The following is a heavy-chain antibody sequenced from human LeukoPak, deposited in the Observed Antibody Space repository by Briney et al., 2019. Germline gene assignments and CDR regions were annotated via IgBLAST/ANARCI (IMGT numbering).Heavy chain of an antibody. CDR2: ISSTSSYI. J-gene: IGHJ4*02. Sequence: AGGSLRLSCAASGFTFSSYWISWVRQAPGKGLEWLTSISSTSSYIYYADSVKGRFTISRDNAKNSLYLQMNSLRAEDTAVYYCARVSISQGGSLFDYWGQGTLVTVSS. CDR3: ARVSISQGGSLFDY. CDR1: GFTFSSYW. V-gene: IGHV3-21*01. D-gene: IGHD1-26*01.